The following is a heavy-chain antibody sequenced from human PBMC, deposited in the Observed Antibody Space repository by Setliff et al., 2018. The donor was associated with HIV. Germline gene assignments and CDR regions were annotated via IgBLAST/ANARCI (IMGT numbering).Heavy chain of an antibody. CDR3: ARLRPSVADRSYFDH. CDR2: VYHTGST. J-gene: IGHJ4*02. V-gene: IGHV4-38-2*02. CDR1: GYSISSRYY. Sequence: PSETLSLTCTVSGYSISSRYYWGWIRQPPGKGLEWIGSVYHTGSTYYNPSLKSRVTMSVDSSKNQFSLKVNSVTAADTAVYYCARLRPSVADRSYFDHWGQGTLVTVSS. D-gene: IGHD6-19*01.